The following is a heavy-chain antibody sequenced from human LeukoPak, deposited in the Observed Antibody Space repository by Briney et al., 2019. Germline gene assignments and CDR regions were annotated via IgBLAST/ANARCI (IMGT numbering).Heavy chain of an antibody. Sequence: GGSLRLSCVASGFTFNNYAMPWVRQVPGKGLEWVSAISRSGDTTHYADSVKGRFTISRDNSKNTLNLQMNSLRVEDTAVYYCAKLIKLSGSSHVDYWGQGTLVTVSS. D-gene: IGHD1-26*01. V-gene: IGHV3-23*01. CDR2: ISRSGDTT. J-gene: IGHJ4*02. CDR1: GFTFNNYA. CDR3: AKLIKLSGSSHVDY.